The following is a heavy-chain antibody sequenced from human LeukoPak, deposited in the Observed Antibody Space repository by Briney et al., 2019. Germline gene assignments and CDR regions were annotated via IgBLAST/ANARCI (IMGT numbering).Heavy chain of an antibody. J-gene: IGHJ4*02. V-gene: IGHV3-23*01. D-gene: IGHD3-22*01. CDR3: AKDSSSDYYDSSGYYYAN. CDR2: ISGSGGST. Sequence: PGGSLRLSCAASGFTFSSYAMSWVRQAPGKGLEWVSAISGSGGSTYYADSVKGRFTISRDNSKNTLYLQMNSLRAEDTAVYYCAKDSSSDYYDSSGYYYANWGQGTLVTVSS. CDR1: GFTFSSYA.